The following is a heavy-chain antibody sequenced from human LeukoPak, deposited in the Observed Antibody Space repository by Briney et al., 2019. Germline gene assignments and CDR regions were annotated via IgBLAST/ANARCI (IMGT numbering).Heavy chain of an antibody. V-gene: IGHV3-30-3*01. CDR2: ISYDGGNK. CDR1: GFTFSSYA. Sequence: PGGSLRLSCAASGFTFSSYAMHWVRQAPGKGLEWVAVISYDGGNKYYADSVKGRFTISRDSSKNTLFLHMNTLRAEDTAIYYCAKDRTVGASYWYFDLWGRGTLVTVSS. D-gene: IGHD1-26*01. CDR3: AKDRTVGASYWYFDL. J-gene: IGHJ2*01.